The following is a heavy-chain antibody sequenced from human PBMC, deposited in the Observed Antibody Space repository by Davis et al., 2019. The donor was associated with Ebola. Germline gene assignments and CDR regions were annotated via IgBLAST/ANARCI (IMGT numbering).Heavy chain of an antibody. V-gene: IGHV3-7*01. CDR1: GFSFSSYW. Sequence: GESLKISCAVSGFSFSSYWMTWVRQAPGKGLEWVANIRQDGSEKYYVDSVKGRFTISRDNANISVYLQMNRLTAEDTAVYYCAREDGENDLWSGGNFDLWGRGTLVTVSS. J-gene: IGHJ2*01. CDR2: IRQDGSEK. D-gene: IGHD3-3*01. CDR3: AREDGENDLWSGGNFDL.